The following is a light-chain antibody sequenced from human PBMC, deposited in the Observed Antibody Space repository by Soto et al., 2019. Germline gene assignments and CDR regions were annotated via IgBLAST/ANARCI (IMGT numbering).Light chain of an antibody. CDR3: QQSYRTPYT. CDR2: AGS. Sequence: DIQMTQSPPSLSASVGDRVTITCRASQSIDSYFNWFQQKSGKAPKLLIYAGSSLQSGVPSRFSGRGSGTDFTLTISSLQPEDFGTYYCQQSYRTPYTFGQGTKLEIK. V-gene: IGKV1-39*01. CDR1: QSIDSY. J-gene: IGKJ2*01.